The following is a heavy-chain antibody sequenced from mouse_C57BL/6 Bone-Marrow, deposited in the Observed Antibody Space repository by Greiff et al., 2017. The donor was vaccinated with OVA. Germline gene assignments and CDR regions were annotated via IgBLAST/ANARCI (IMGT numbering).Heavy chain of an antibody. D-gene: IGHD3-1*01. CDR3: ARSGYCNYLDY. J-gene: IGHJ2*01. V-gene: IGHV1-82*01. CDR1: GYAFSSYW. CDR2: IYPGGGDT. Sequence: VQLQQSGPELVKPGASVKISCKASGYAFSSYWMNWVKQRPGKGLEWIGRIYPGGGDTNYNGKFKGKATLTADKASSKAYMQLSSLTSEDSAVYFCARSGYCNYLDYWGQGTTLTVSS.